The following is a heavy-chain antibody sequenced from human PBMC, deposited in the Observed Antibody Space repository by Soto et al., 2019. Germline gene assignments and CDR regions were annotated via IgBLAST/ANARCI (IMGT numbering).Heavy chain of an antibody. J-gene: IGHJ6*02. D-gene: IGHD6-13*01. CDR2: KHHSGST. Sequence: QAHLQESGPGLVKPSGTLSLTCGVSGGSINNGYWWTWVRQPPGKGLEWIGEKHHSGSTNYNLSLKIRVAISLGKSKNQFSLILSSVTAAYSAVYYCAYSSGWWRLDVWGQGTTVTVSS. CDR1: GGSINNGYW. V-gene: IGHV4-4*02. CDR3: AYSSGWWRLDV.